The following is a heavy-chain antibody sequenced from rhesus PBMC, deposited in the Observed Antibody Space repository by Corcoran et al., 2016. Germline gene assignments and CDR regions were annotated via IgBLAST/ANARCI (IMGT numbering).Heavy chain of an antibody. CDR1: GYTFTDYY. V-gene: IGHV1-111*02. CDR2: VDPEDGEA. CDR3: ARFGSWGSLDV. Sequence: VQLVQTGAAVRKPGPYVSISCKASGYTFTDYYLHWVRKAPGKGLEWMGRVDPEDGEAIHAQKFQDRVTITADTSTDTAYMELSSLRSEDTAVYYCARFGSWGSLDVWGRGVLVTVSS. D-gene: IGHD3-16*01. J-gene: IGHJ5-2*02.